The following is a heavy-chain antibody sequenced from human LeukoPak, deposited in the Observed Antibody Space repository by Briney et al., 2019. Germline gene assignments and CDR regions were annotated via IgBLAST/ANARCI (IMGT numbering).Heavy chain of an antibody. D-gene: IGHD3-22*01. CDR2: INHSGST. CDR1: GGSFSGYY. Sequence: PSETLSLTCAVYGGSFSGYYWSWIRQPPGKGLEWIGEINHSGSTNYNPSLKSRVTISVDTSKNQFSLKLSSVTAADTAVYYRARGGVYYDSSGYSRADYWGQGTLVTVSS. V-gene: IGHV4-34*01. CDR3: ARGGVYYDSSGYSRADY. J-gene: IGHJ4*02.